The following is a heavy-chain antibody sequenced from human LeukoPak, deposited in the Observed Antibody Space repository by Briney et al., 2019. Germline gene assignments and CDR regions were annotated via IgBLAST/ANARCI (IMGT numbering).Heavy chain of an antibody. V-gene: IGHV3-7*01. CDR2: IKQDGSEN. Sequence: GGSLRLSCAASGFIFSTYYMTWVRQAPGKGLEWVAGIKQDGSENYYVDSVKGRFTIPRDNSKNSLYLQMNSLRAEDTAVYFCARERYCTTATCYVGVPFDYWGQGTLVTVSS. J-gene: IGHJ4*02. CDR3: ARERYCTTATCYVGVPFDY. D-gene: IGHD2-2*01. CDR1: GFIFSTYY.